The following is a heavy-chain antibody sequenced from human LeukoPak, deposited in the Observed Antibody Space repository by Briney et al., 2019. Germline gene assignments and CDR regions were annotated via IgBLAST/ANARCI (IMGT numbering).Heavy chain of an antibody. CDR2: IKQDGREK. CDR1: GGSFSGYY. CDR3: TRDEAAATN. V-gene: IGHV3-7*01. D-gene: IGHD6-13*01. J-gene: IGHJ4*02. Sequence: TSETLSLTCAVYGGSFSGYYWSWVRQAPGKGPEWVANIKQDGREKHYLDSVKGRFTISRDNAKSSLYLQMNSLRAEDTAVYYCTRDEAAATNWGQGTLVTVSS.